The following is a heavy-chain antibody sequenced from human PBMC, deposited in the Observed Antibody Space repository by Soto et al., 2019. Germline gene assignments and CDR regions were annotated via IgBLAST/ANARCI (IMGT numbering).Heavy chain of an antibody. D-gene: IGHD6-13*01. CDR3: AKDVGIAALY. CDR1: GESISGHY. Sequence: SETLSLTCPVSGESISGHYWSWIRQPPGKGLEWIGYIYSSGNTNYNPSLRSRVTMSIDTSKNQFSLNSLRAEDTAVYYCAKDVGIAALYWGQGTLVTVSS. CDR2: IYSSGNT. J-gene: IGHJ4*02. V-gene: IGHV4-59*11.